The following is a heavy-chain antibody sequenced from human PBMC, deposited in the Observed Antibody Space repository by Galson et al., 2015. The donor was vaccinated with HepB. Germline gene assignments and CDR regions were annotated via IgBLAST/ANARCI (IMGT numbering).Heavy chain of an antibody. CDR1: GYSFTSYW. CDR3: ARHEVWYSSSGYYYYGMDV. J-gene: IGHJ6*02. CDR2: IYPGDSDT. D-gene: IGHD6-13*01. V-gene: IGHV5-51*01. Sequence: QSGAEVKKPGESLKISCKGSGYSFTSYWIGWVRQMPGKGLEWMGIIYPGDSDTRYSPSFQGQVTISADKSISTAYLQWSSLKASDTAMYYCARHEVWYSSSGYYYYGMDVWGQGTTVTVSS.